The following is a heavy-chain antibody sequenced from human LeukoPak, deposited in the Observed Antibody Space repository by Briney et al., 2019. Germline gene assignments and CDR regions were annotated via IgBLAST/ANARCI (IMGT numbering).Heavy chain of an antibody. D-gene: IGHD3-9*01. CDR2: IIPIFGTA. V-gene: IGHV1-69*13. J-gene: IGHJ4*02. Sequence: SVKVSCKASGGTFSSYAISWVRQAPGQGLEWMGGIIPIFGTANYAQKFQGRVTITADESTSTAYMELSSLRSEDTAVYYCARGVRELRYFEWLFNWGQGTLVTVSS. CDR1: GGTFSSYA. CDR3: ARGVRELRYFEWLFN.